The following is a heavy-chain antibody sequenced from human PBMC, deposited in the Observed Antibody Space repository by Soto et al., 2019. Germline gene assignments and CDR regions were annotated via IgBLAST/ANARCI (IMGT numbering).Heavy chain of an antibody. D-gene: IGHD1-26*01. Sequence: GGSLRLSCAASGFPFRSYCMSWVRQAPGKGLEWVSAISGSGGSTYYADSVKGRFTISRDNSKNTLYLQMNSLRAEDTAVYYCAKDWEPLDYWGQGTLVTVSS. CDR1: GFPFRSYC. CDR3: AKDWEPLDY. V-gene: IGHV3-23*01. CDR2: ISGSGGST. J-gene: IGHJ4*02.